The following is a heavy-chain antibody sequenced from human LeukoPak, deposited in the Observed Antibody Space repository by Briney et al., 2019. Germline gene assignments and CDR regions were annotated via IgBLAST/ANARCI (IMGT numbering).Heavy chain of an antibody. V-gene: IGHV3-66*01. D-gene: IGHD1-26*01. Sequence: GGSLRLSCAASGFTFSSSAMSWVRQAPGKGLEWVSVIYSGGSTYYADSVKGRFTISRDNSKNTLYLQMNSLRAEDTAVYYCARGESYYVRFDYWGQGTLVTVSS. CDR1: GFTFSSSA. CDR3: ARGESYYVRFDY. J-gene: IGHJ4*02. CDR2: IYSGGST.